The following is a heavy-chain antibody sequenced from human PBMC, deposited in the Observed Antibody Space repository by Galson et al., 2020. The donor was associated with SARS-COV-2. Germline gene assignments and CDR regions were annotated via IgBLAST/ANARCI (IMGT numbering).Heavy chain of an antibody. CDR3: ARDLEEVGGMDV. V-gene: IGHV3-53*04. Sequence: GESLKISCAASGFTVSSNYMSWVRQAPGKGLEWVSVIYSGGSTYYADSVKGRFTISRHNSKNTLYLQMNSLRAEDTAVYYCARDLEEVGGMDVSGQGSAVAVSA. CDR1: GFTVSSNY. J-gene: IGHJ6*01. CDR2: IYSGGST.